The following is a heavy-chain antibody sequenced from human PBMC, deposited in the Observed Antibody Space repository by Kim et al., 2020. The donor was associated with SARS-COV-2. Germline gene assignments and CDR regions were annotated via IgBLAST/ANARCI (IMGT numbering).Heavy chain of an antibody. V-gene: IGHV3-23*01. CDR1: GFTFTSYA. CDR3: AKRLISPDRWYFAL. Sequence: GGSLRLSCAASGFTFTSYAMDWVRQAPGKGLEWVSGISASGGNTFYADSVKGRFTISRDNSRSTLVLQMNSLRSDDTAVYYCAKRLISPDRWYFALWGRGTQVTVSS. J-gene: IGHJ2*01. D-gene: IGHD3-3*01. CDR2: ISASGGNT.